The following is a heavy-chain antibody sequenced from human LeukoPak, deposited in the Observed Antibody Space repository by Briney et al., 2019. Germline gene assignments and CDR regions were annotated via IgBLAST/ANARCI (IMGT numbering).Heavy chain of an antibody. CDR1: GYTFSSYD. J-gene: IGHJ4*02. CDR2: MNPNSGNT. Sequence: ASVKVSCKASGYTFSSYDFNWVRQATGQGLEWMGWMNPNSGNTGYAQKFQGRVTMTRNTSISTAYMELSSLRSEDTAVYYCAREPEYYDFWSTYYKGGGVLDYWGQGTLVTVSS. D-gene: IGHD3-3*01. V-gene: IGHV1-8*01. CDR3: AREPEYYDFWSTYYKGGGVLDY.